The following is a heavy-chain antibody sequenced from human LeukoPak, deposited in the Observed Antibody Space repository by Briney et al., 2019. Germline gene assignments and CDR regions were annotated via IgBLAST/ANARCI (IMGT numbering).Heavy chain of an antibody. Sequence: GGSLRLSCVASPFTFSSYGMHWVRQAPGKGLEWVAFIQYDGSKRYYADSVKGRFTISRDNSKNTLYLQMNNLRPEDTALYYCANTMYSSAWSPFDYWGRGTLVTVSS. CDR1: PFTFSSYG. CDR2: IQYDGSKR. V-gene: IGHV3-30*02. D-gene: IGHD6-19*01. J-gene: IGHJ4*02. CDR3: ANTMYSSAWSPFDY.